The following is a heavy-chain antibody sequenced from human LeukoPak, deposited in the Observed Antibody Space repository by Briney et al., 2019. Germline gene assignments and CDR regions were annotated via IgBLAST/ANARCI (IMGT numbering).Heavy chain of an antibody. CDR3: ARVFGSSWYYYYYMDV. CDR1: GYTFTSYG. V-gene: IGHV1-18*01. J-gene: IGHJ6*03. D-gene: IGHD6-13*01. CDR2: ISAYNGNT. Sequence: ASVEVSCKASGYTFTSYGISWVRQAPGQGLEWMGWISAYNGNTNYAQKFQGRVTMTRNTSISTAYMELSSLRSEDTAVYYCARVFGSSWYYYYYMDVWGKGTTVTISS.